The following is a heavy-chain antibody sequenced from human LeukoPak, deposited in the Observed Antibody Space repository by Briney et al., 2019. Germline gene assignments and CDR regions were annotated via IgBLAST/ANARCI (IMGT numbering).Heavy chain of an antibody. Sequence: SETLSLTCTVSGYSISSGYYWGWIRQPPGKGLEWIGSIYHSGSTYYNPSLKSRVTISVDTSKNQLSLKLSSVTAADTAVYYCARVGTIFGVVIHDYWGQGTLVTVSS. CDR3: ARVGTIFGVVIHDY. V-gene: IGHV4-38-2*02. D-gene: IGHD3-3*01. CDR2: IYHSGST. J-gene: IGHJ4*02. CDR1: GYSISSGYY.